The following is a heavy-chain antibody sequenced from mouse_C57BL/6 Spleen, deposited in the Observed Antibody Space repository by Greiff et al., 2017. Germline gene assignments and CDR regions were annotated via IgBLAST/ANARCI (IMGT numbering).Heavy chain of an antibody. J-gene: IGHJ3*01. V-gene: IGHV1-52*01. CDR3: ARSYYYGSSLAWFAY. CDR2: IDPSDSET. D-gene: IGHD1-1*01. CDR1: GYTFTSYW. Sequence: VQLQQPGAELVRPGSSVKLSCKASGYTFTSYWMHWVKQRPIQGLEWIGNIDPSDSETHYNQKFKDKATLTVDKSSSTAYMQLSSLTSEDSAVYYCARSYYYGSSLAWFAYWGQGTLVTVSA.